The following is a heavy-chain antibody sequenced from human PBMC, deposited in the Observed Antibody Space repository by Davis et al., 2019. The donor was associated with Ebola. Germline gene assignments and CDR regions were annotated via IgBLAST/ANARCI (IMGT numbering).Heavy chain of an antibody. D-gene: IGHD4-17*01. CDR1: GFTFRNYG. J-gene: IGHJ3*01. CDR3: AKDPNGDYVGTFDF. Sequence: GESLKISCVASGFTFRNYGVTWVRQAPGKGLEWVSSITGDGGSTSYADSVRGRFTISRDNSKNTLYLQMNSLGADDTAVYFCAKDPNGDYVGTFDFWGQGTLVTVSS. V-gene: IGHV3-23*01. CDR2: ITGDGGST.